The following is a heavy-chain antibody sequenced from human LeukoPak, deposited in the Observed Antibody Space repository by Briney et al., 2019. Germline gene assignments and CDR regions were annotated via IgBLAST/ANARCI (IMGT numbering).Heavy chain of an antibody. CDR2: ISAYNGNT. CDR3: ATGGGDWDAFDI. CDR1: GYTFTSYG. Sequence: ASVKVSCKASGYTFTSYGISWVRQAPGQGLEWMGWISAYNGNTNYAQKLQGRVTMTEDTSTDTAYMELSSLRSEDTAVYYCATGGGDWDAFDIWGQGTMVTVSS. J-gene: IGHJ3*02. D-gene: IGHD2-21*02. V-gene: IGHV1-18*01.